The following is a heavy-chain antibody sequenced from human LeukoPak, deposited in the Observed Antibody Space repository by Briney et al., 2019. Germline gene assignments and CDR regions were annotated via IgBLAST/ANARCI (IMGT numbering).Heavy chain of an antibody. J-gene: IGHJ4*02. CDR1: GGTFSYA. D-gene: IGHD5-18*01. CDR3: ARGAWGYNYGYHNY. CDR2: NIPIFGTT. V-gene: IGHV1-69*05. Sequence: SVKVSCKVSGGTFSYAISRVRQAPGQGLEWMGGNIPIFGTTDYAQNFQGRVTFTTDESTSTAYMELSSLRSEDTAVYYCARGAWGYNYGYHNYWGQGTLVTVSS.